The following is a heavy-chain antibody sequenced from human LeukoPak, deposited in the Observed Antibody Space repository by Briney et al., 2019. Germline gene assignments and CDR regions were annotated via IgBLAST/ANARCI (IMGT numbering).Heavy chain of an antibody. D-gene: IGHD1-1*01. Sequence: GGSLRLSCAASGFTFSSYGMHWVRQAPGQGLEWMGVINPSGDFTSYTQKFQGRVTTTRDTSTSTVYMELNSLTSDDTAVYYCAGEKPSTCFLDYWGQGTLVTVSS. V-gene: IGHV1-46*01. J-gene: IGHJ4*02. CDR2: INPSGDFT. CDR3: AGEKPSTCFLDY. CDR1: GFTFSSYG.